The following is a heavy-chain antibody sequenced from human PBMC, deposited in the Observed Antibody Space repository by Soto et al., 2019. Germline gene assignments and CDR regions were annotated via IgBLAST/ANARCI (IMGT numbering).Heavy chain of an antibody. J-gene: IGHJ5*02. V-gene: IGHV4-59*08. CDR1: GGSFSPNY. CDR3: ARLGYYYQSLDP. Sequence: QVQLQESGPGLVKPSETLSLTCNVSGGSFSPNYWAWIRQSPGKGLEWIGYIYYAGTTSYNPSLKSRATLSLETSKSQFSLRLASVTASVTAVYYCARLGYYYQSLDPWGQGTLVTVSS. CDR2: IYYAGTT. D-gene: IGHD3-10*01.